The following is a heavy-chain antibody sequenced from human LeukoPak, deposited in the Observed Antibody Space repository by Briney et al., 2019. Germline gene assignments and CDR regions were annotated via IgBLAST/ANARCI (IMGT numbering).Heavy chain of an antibody. CDR2: IYYSGST. J-gene: IGHJ3*02. D-gene: IGHD4-17*01. Sequence: SETLSLTCTVSGGSISSYYWSWIRQPPGKGLEWIGYIYYSGSTNYNPSLKSRVTISVDTSKNQFSLKLSSVTAADTAVYYCARSPMTTVTTRPFDIWGQRTMVTVSS. CDR3: ARSPMTTVTTRPFDI. CDR1: GGSISSYY. V-gene: IGHV4-59*01.